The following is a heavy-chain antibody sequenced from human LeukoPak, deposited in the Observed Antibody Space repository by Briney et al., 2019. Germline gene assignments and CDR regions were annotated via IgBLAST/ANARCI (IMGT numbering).Heavy chain of an antibody. CDR3: ARSLYSSSSYGMDV. J-gene: IGHJ6*02. Sequence: GASVKVSCKASGYIFTSYAMNWVRQAPGQGLEWMGWINTNTGNPTYAQGFTGRFVLSLDTSVSTAYLQISSLRAEDTAVYYCARSLYSSSSYGMDVWGQGTTVTVSS. D-gene: IGHD6-6*01. CDR2: INTNTGNP. CDR1: GYIFTSYA. V-gene: IGHV7-4-1*02.